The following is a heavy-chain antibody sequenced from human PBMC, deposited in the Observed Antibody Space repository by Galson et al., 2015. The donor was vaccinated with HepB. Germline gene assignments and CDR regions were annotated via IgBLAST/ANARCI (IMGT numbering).Heavy chain of an antibody. D-gene: IGHD5-18*01. Sequence: SLRLSCAASGFTFSSYAMNWVRQAPGKGLEWVSYISSSSNTIYHADSVKGRFSISRDNAENSLYLQMNSLRGEDTAVYYCARQRAGGEGYGFHLVFDPRGQGTLVTVSS. CDR1: GFTFSSYA. V-gene: IGHV3-48*03. J-gene: IGHJ5*02. CDR2: ISSSSNTI. CDR3: ARQRAGGEGYGFHLVFDP.